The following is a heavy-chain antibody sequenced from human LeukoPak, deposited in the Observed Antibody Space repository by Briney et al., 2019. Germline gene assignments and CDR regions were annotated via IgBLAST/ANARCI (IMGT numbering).Heavy chain of an antibody. CDR3: ARDSPNDGILWWSIDY. CDR2: ISSSSSTI. J-gene: IGHJ4*02. Sequence: PGGSLRLSCAASGFTFSSYRMNWVRQAPGKGLEWVSYISSSSSTIYYADSVKGRFTISRDNAKNSLYLQMNSLRAEDTAVYYCARDSPNDGILWWSIDYWGQGTLVTVSS. CDR1: GFTFSSYR. V-gene: IGHV3-48*01. D-gene: IGHD2-21*01.